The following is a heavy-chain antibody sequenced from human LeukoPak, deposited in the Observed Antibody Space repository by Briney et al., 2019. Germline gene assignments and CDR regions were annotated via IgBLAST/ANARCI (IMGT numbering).Heavy chain of an antibody. CDR1: GFTFSNYA. V-gene: IGHV3-23*01. D-gene: IGHD3-10*01. CDR2: ISGSGGST. CDR3: AKDQAYGSGSYSDFDY. J-gene: IGHJ4*02. Sequence: PGGSLRLSCAASGFTFSNYAMSWVRQAPGKGLEWVSVISGSGGSTYYADSVKGRFTISRGNSKNTLYLQMNSLRAEDTAVYYCAKDQAYGSGSYSDFDYWGQGTLVTVSS.